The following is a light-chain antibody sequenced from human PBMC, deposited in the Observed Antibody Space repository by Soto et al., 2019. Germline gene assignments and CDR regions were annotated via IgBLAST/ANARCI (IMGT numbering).Light chain of an antibody. CDR1: RSVSSY. J-gene: IGKJ5*01. CDR3: QQRSNWPIT. Sequence: EIVLTQSPATLSLSPGERATLSCRASRSVSSYLAWHQQKPGQAPRLLIYDASNRATGIPARFSGSGSGTDFTLTISSLEPEDFAVYYCQQRSNWPITFGQGTRLEIK. CDR2: DAS. V-gene: IGKV3-11*01.